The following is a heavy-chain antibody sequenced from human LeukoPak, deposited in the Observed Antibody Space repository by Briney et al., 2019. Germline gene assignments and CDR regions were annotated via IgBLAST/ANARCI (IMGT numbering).Heavy chain of an antibody. J-gene: IGHJ6*02. V-gene: IGHV5-51*01. CDR1: GYSFTSYW. D-gene: IGHD5-18*01. CDR3: ARHVDTDSYGPSYYYYGMDV. CDR2: IYPGDSDT. Sequence: GESLKISCKGSGYSFTSYWIGWVRQMPGKGLEWMGIIYPGDSDTRYSPSFQGQVTISADKSISTAYLQWSSLKASDTAMYYCARHVDTDSYGPSYYYYGMDVWGQGTTVTVSS.